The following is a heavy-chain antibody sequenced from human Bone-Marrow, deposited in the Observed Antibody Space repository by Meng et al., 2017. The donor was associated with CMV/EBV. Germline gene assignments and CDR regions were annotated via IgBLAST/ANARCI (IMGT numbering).Heavy chain of an antibody. Sequence: GGSLRLSCAASGFTFSTYSMSWVRQAPGKGLEWVSSISSSSSYIYYADSVKGRFTISRDNAKNSLYLQRNSLTAEDTAVYYCARINGPFWSGSFQHWGQGTLVTVSS. CDR1: GFTFSTYS. CDR3: ARINGPFWSGSFQH. J-gene: IGHJ1*01. V-gene: IGHV3-21*01. CDR2: ISSSSSYI. D-gene: IGHD3-3*01.